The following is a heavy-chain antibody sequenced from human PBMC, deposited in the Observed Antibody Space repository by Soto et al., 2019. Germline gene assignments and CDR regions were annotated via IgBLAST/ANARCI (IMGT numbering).Heavy chain of an antibody. CDR1: GASMSSSSYY. V-gene: IGHV4-39*01. CDR3: VRPSIVFGIDV. CDR2: IYYSGIS. Sequence: LSLTCIVSGASMSSSSYYWGWVRQSPGKGLEWIGSIYYSGISNYNPSLRTRVTLSLDMSKNQFSLKLTSVTAADTAVYYCVRPSIVFGIDVWGQGTTVTVSS. D-gene: IGHD1-26*01. J-gene: IGHJ6*02.